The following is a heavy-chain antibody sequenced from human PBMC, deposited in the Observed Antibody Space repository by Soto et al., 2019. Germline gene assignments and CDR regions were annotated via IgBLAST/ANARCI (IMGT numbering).Heavy chain of an antibody. J-gene: IGHJ4*02. D-gene: IGHD6-13*01. Sequence: PGGSLRLSCAASGFTFSSDAMSWVRQAPGKGLEWVSAISGSGGSTYYADSVKGRFTISRDNSKNTLYLQMNSLRAEDTAVYYCAKDGYSSWSMYYFDYWGQGTLVTVSS. CDR2: ISGSGGST. CDR3: AKDGYSSWSMYYFDY. CDR1: GFTFSSDA. V-gene: IGHV3-23*01.